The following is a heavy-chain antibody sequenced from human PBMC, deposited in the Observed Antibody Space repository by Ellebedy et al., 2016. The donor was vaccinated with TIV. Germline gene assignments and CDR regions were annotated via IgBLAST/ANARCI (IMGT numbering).Heavy chain of an antibody. J-gene: IGHJ5*02. CDR3: ARRGSYGDYAVQVNSWFDR. V-gene: IGHV3-7*01. D-gene: IGHD4-17*01. Sequence: GGFLRLSCAASGFNFYSYWMSWVRQAPGKGLEWVANIYQDGSDQYYVDSVKGRFTISRDNAKNSLFLQMNSLRVEDTAVYYCARRGSYGDYAVQVNSWFDRWGRGTLVSVSS. CDR1: GFNFYSYW. CDR2: IYQDGSDQ.